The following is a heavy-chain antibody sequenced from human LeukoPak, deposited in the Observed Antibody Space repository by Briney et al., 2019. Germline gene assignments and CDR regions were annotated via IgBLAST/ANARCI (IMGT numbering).Heavy chain of an antibody. D-gene: IGHD6-13*01. J-gene: IGHJ4*02. V-gene: IGHV1-2*06. CDR3: ARGAAVGQTRDY. CDR1: GYTLTDHY. CDR2: INPNSGVA. Sequence: ASVKVSCKASGYTLTDHYIHWVRQAPGQGLQWMGRINPNSGVANYAQKFQGRVTMTRDTSISTAYMELSSLTSGDTAVYYCARGAAVGQTRDYWGQGTLVTLSS.